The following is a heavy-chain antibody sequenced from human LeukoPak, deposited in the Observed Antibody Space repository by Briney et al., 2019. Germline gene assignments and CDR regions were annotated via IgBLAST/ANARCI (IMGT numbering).Heavy chain of an antibody. CDR2: IYYSGST. D-gene: IGHD6-19*01. CDR3: AGRSSSGYLSIDY. V-gene: IGHV4-39*01. J-gene: IGHJ4*02. Sequence: SETLSLTCTVSGGSISSSSYYWGWIRQPPGKGLEWIGSIYYSGSTYYNPSLKSRVTISVDTSKNQFSLKLSSVTAADTAVYYCAGRSSSGYLSIDYWGQGTLVTVSS. CDR1: GGSISSSSYY.